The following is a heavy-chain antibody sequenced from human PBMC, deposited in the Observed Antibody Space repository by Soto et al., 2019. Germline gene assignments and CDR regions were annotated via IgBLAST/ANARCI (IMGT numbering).Heavy chain of an antibody. CDR1: GDSINIGGYY. CDR2: IFYSGNT. J-gene: IGHJ4*01. V-gene: IGHV4-31*03. D-gene: IGHD2-2*01. Sequence: QVQLQESGPGLVKPSQTLSLTCTVSGDSINIGGYYWSWIRQHPGKGLEWIGYIFYSGNTYYNPSITSGIAMSLDTSKNQFSMRLSSVTAADIAVYYCARSFHSTSWIFDYWSQGTLVTVSS. CDR3: ARSFHSTSWIFDY.